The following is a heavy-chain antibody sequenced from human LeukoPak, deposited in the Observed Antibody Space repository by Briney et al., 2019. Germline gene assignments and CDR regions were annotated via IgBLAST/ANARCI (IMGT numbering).Heavy chain of an antibody. D-gene: IGHD4-11*01. V-gene: IGHV3-21*01. CDR2: ISGTSTYI. J-gene: IGHJ6*02. Sequence: GGSLRLSCAASGFTFDDYAMHWVRQAPGKGLEWVSSISGTSTYIHYADSVRGRFTISRDNAKNSLYLQMNSLRAEDTAVYFCARDRGFVGVFYSGIDVWGQGTTITVSS. CDR1: GFTFDDYA. CDR3: ARDRGFVGVFYSGIDV.